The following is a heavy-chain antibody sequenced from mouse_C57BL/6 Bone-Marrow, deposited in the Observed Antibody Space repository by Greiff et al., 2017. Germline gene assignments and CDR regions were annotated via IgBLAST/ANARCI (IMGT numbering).Heavy chain of an antibody. CDR2: LNPSSGYT. Sequence: LVESGAELGRPGASVKMSCKASGYTFTSYTMHWVKQRPGQGLEWIGYLNPSSGYTKYNQKFKDKATLTADKSSSTAYMQLSSLTSEDSAVYYCTSYSGYFDYWGQGTTLTVAS. V-gene: IGHV1-4*01. D-gene: IGHD2-12*01. CDR1: GYTFTSYT. J-gene: IGHJ2*01. CDR3: TSYSGYFDY.